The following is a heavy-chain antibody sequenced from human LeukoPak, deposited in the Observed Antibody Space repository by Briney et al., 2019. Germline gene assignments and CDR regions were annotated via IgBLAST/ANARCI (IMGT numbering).Heavy chain of an antibody. CDR1: GGSISSYY. V-gene: IGHV4-59*08. CDR2: TSYSGST. CDR3: GRLSYDTTGYWPDYFDY. Sequence: SETLSLTCTVSGGSISSYYWSWIRQPPGKGLEWIGYTSYSGSTNYSPSLKSRVTISVDTSKKQFSLRLSSVTAADMAVYYCGRLSYDTTGYWPDYFDYWGQGTLVTVPS. D-gene: IGHD3-22*01. J-gene: IGHJ4*02.